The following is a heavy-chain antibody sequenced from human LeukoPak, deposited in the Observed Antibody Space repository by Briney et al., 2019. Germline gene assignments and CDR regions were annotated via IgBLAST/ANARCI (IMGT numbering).Heavy chain of an antibody. CDR3: ARDYYDSSGAFDY. V-gene: IGHV4-34*01. Sequence: SETLSLTCAVYGGSFSGYYWSWIRQPPGKGLEWIGEINHSGSTNYNPSLKSRVTISVDTYKNQFSLKLSSVTAADTAVYYCARDYYDSSGAFDYWGQGTLVTVSS. D-gene: IGHD3-22*01. J-gene: IGHJ4*02. CDR1: GGSFSGYY. CDR2: INHSGST.